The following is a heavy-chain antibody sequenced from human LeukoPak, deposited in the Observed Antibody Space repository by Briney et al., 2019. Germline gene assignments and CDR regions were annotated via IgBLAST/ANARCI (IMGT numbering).Heavy chain of an antibody. CDR2: TNTDGSTT. CDR1: GFTFSRYW. CDR3: TIDLTGYDDY. V-gene: IGHV3-74*01. D-gene: IGHD5-12*01. J-gene: IGHJ4*02. Sequence: GGSLRLSCAASGFTFSRYWMHWVRQAPGRGLVWVSRTNTDGSTTSYADSVKGRFTISRDNAKNTLFLQMDSLRAEDTAVYYCTIDLTGYDDYWGQGTLVTVSS.